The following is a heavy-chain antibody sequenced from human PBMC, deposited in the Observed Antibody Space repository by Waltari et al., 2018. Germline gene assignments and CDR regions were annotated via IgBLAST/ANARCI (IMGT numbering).Heavy chain of an antibody. D-gene: IGHD2-21*02. CDR3: ARGGGGDWEWFDP. J-gene: IGHJ5*02. V-gene: IGHV4-59*01. CDR1: AGSIMGFY. Sequence: QVQLQESGPSLLKPSETLSLIFTVSAGSIMGFYWSWVRQPPGKGLDWIGYIYYTGSTSFNPSLKSRVTMSVDTSKNQFSLKLSSVTAADTAFYYCARGGGGDWEWFDPWGQGTLVTVSS. CDR2: IYYTGST.